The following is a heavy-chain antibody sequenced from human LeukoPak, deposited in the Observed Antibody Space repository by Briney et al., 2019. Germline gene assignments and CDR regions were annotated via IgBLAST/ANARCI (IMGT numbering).Heavy chain of an antibody. V-gene: IGHV1-8*01. CDR2: MNPNSGNT. CDR3: ARDPHHYFDY. CDR1: GDTFTTYD. Sequence: ASVKVSCKASGDTFTTYDVNWVRQATGQGLEWMGWMNPNSGNTGYAQKFQGRVTMTRNTSISTAYMELRSLRSDDTAVYYCARDPHHYFDYWGQGTLVTVSS. J-gene: IGHJ4*02.